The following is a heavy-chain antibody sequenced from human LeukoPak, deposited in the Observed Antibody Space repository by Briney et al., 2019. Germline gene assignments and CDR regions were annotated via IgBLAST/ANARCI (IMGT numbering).Heavy chain of an antibody. Sequence: GGSLRLSCAASGFTFSSYWMHWVRQAPGKGRVGVSRINSDGSSTSYADSVKGRFTISRDNAKNTLYLQMNSLRAEDTAVYYCARDWYGDSGFDYWGQGTLVTVSS. CDR1: GFTFSSYW. CDR3: ARDWYGDSGFDY. V-gene: IGHV3-74*01. J-gene: IGHJ4*02. CDR2: INSDGSST. D-gene: IGHD4-17*01.